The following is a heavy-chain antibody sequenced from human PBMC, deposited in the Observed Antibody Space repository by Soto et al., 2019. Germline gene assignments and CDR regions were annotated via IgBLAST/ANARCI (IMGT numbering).Heavy chain of an antibody. CDR3: ARERTGTTSKDV. CDR1: GYTFTSSD. D-gene: IGHD1-1*01. J-gene: IGHJ6*02. CDR2: MDPNSGNT. V-gene: IGHV1-8*01. Sequence: QVQLVQSGAEVKKPGASVKVSCKASGYTFTSSDINWVRHATGQGIEWMGWMDPNSGNTGYAQKFEGGVPMTRNTSISTAYMELSSLRSEDTAVYYCARERTGTTSKDVWGQGTTVTVSS.